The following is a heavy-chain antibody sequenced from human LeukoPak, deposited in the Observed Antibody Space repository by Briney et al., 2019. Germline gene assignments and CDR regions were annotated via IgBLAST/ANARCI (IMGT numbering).Heavy chain of an antibody. J-gene: IGHJ4*02. CDR3: ARGRQVGNTGYYFDY. CDR1: GGSINSNY. V-gene: IGHV4-59*01. CDR2: ISYSGST. D-gene: IGHD1-26*01. Sequence: SETLSLTCTVSGGSINSNYWSWIRQPPEKGLEWIGYISYSGSTNYNPSLKSRVTISLDTSKSQFSLNLNSVTAAGTAAYYCARGRQVGNTGYYFDYWGQGTLVTVSS.